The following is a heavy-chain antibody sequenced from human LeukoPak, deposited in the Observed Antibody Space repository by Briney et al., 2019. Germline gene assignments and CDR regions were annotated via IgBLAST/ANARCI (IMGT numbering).Heavy chain of an antibody. CDR2: IYHSGST. CDR1: GGSISSSNW. CDR3: ASFEVRDTYGMDV. Sequence: SETLSLTCAVSGGSISSSNWWSWVRQPPGKGLEWIGEIYHSGSTNYNPSLKSRVTISVDKSKNQFSLKLSSVTAADTAVYYCASFEVRDTYGMDVWGQGTTVTVSS. J-gene: IGHJ6*02. V-gene: IGHV4-4*02. D-gene: IGHD3-10*01.